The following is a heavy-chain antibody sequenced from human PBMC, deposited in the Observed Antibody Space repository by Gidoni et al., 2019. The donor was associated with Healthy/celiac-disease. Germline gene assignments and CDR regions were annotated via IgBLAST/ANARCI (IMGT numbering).Heavy chain of an antibody. V-gene: IGHV3-53*02. CDR2: IYSGGST. D-gene: IGHD6-13*01. CDR1: GFPVSSNY. CDR3: ARQNSSPDFNYYMDV. Sequence: EVQLVETGGGLIQPGGSLRLSCAASGFPVSSNYMSWVRQAPGKGLEWVSVIYSGGSTYYADSVKGRFTISRDNSKNTLYLQMNSLRAEDTAVYYCARQNSSPDFNYYMDVWGKGTTVTVSS. J-gene: IGHJ6*03.